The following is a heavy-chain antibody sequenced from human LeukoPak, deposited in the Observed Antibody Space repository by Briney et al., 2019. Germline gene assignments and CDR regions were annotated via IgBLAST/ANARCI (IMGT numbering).Heavy chain of an antibody. Sequence: GGSLRLSCAASGFTSSSYWMSWVRQAPGKGLEWVTNIQQGGSAKYYVDSVKGRSTISRDDAKNSLYLQMDSLRAEDTAVYFCARIRGDGSTFEYWGRGTLVTVSS. CDR1: GFTSSSYW. J-gene: IGHJ4*02. CDR2: IQQGGSAK. V-gene: IGHV3-7*01. D-gene: IGHD5-24*01. CDR3: ARIRGDGSTFEY.